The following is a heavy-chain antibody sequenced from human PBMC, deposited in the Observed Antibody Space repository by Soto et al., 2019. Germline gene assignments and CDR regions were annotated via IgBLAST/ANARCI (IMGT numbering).Heavy chain of an antibody. CDR3: ARDAPRYCSSISCYTGFGP. Sequence: VESGGVAVQPEGSLRLSCAASGFTFDAYAMNWVRQAPGKGLEWVSLISWDGSTTFYADSVKGRFTVSRDNSKNSLYLQMKRLRIEDTALYYCARDAPRYCSSISCYTGFGPWGQGTMVTVTS. J-gene: IGHJ5*02. CDR2: ISWDGSTT. D-gene: IGHD2-2*02. CDR1: GFTFDAYA. V-gene: IGHV3-43D*04.